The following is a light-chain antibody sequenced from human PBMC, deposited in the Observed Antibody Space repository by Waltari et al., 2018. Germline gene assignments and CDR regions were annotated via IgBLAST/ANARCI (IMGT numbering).Light chain of an antibody. CDR3: QQYGTT. CDR2: GAS. J-gene: IGKJ1*01. Sequence: TLSCRASQRVSSSYLAWYQQKPGQAPRLLIYGASSRATGIPDRFSGSGSGTDFTLTISRLEPEDFAVYYCQQYGTTFGQGTKVEIK. V-gene: IGKV3-20*01. CDR1: QRVSSSY.